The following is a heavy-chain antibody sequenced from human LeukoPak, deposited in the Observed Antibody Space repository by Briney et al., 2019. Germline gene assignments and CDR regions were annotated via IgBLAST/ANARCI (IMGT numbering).Heavy chain of an antibody. CDR3: AKRITATTGFYFDS. CDR2: ISGGGRLT. J-gene: IGHJ4*02. V-gene: IGHV3-23*01. CDR1: GFSFSSFA. Sequence: GGSLRLSCVGSGFSFSSFAMSWVRQGPGRGLELVLTISGGGRLTYYADSVKGRFTISRDDSKDMQFLEMSSLRPEDTAVYFCAKRITATTGFYFDSWGQGALVTVSA. D-gene: IGHD1-26*01.